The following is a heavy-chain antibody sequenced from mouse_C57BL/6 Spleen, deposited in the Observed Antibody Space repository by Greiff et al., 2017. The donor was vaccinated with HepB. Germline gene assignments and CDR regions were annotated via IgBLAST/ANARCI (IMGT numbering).Heavy chain of an antibody. Sequence: EVKVVESGGGLVKPGGSLKLSCAASGFTFSDYGMHWVRQAPEKGLEWVAYISSGSSTIYYADTVKGRFTISRDNAKNTLFLQMTSLRSEDTAMYYCARPGDRPYGYDDWFAYWGQGTLVTVSA. CDR2: ISSGSSTI. CDR1: GFTFSDYG. D-gene: IGHD2-2*01. J-gene: IGHJ3*01. CDR3: ARPGDRPYGYDDWFAY. V-gene: IGHV5-17*01.